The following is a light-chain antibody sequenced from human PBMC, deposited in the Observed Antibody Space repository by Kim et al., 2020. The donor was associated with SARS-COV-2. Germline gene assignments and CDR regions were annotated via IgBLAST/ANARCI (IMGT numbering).Light chain of an antibody. V-gene: IGLV3-9*01. J-gene: IGLJ3*02. CDR2: RDS. Sequence: VALGQTARITCGGNNIGSKNVHWYQQKPGQAPVLGIYRDSNRPSGIPERFSGSNSGNTATLTISRAQAGDEADYYCQVWDSSTGVFGGGTQLTVL. CDR3: QVWDSSTGV. CDR1: NIGSKN.